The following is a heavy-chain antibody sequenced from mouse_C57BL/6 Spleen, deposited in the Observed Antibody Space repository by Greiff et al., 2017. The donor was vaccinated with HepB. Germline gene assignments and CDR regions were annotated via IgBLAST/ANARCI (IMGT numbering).Heavy chain of an antibody. V-gene: IGHV5-17*01. J-gene: IGHJ4*01. D-gene: IGHD2-3*01. Sequence: EVMLVESGGGLVKPGGSLKLSCAASGFTFSDYGMHWVRQAPEKGLEWVAYISSGSSTIYYADTVKGRFTISRDNAKNTLFLQMTSLRSEDTAMYYCARTLYDGYYLWDYWGQGTSVTVSS. CDR1: GFTFSDYG. CDR3: ARTLYDGYYLWDY. CDR2: ISSGSSTI.